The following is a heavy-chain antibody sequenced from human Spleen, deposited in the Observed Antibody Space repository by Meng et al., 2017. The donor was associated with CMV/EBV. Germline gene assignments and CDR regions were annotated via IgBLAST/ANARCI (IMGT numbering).Heavy chain of an antibody. D-gene: IGHD3-22*01. CDR2: INPNSGGT. Sequence: ASVKVSCKASGYTFTGYYMHWVRQAPGQGLEWMGWINPNSGGTNYAQKFQGRVTMTRDTSISTAYMELSRLRSDDTAVYYCARLPDSSDAFDIWGQGTMVTVSS. CDR1: GYTFTGYY. CDR3: ARLPDSSDAFDI. V-gene: IGHV1-2*02. J-gene: IGHJ3*02.